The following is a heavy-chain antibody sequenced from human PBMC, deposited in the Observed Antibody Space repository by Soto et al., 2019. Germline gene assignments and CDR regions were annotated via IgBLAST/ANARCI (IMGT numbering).Heavy chain of an antibody. V-gene: IGHV1-18*01. D-gene: IGHD2-15*01. CDR1: GYTFTSYG. J-gene: IGHJ6*02. Sequence: ASVKVSCKASGYTFTSYGISWVREAPGQGLDWMGWISAYNGNTKYAQDLQGRVTMTTDTSTSTAYMELRSLRSDDTAVYYCARFSGGSYNTYYFYYGMDVWGQGTTVTVSS. CDR2: ISAYNGNT. CDR3: ARFSGGSYNTYYFYYGMDV.